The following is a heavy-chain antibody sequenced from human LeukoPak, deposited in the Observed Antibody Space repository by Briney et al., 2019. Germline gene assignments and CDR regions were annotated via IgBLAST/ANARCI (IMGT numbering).Heavy chain of an antibody. V-gene: IGHV4-38-2*01. J-gene: IGHJ4*02. Sequence: PSETLSLTCAVSGYSISSGYYRGWIRQPPRKGLEWIGSIYHSGSTYYNPSLKSRATISVDTSKNQFSLKLSSVTAADTAVYYCARHGKFSSSWYGGYWGQGTLVTVSS. CDR3: ARHGKFSSSWYGGY. D-gene: IGHD6-13*01. CDR2: IYHSGST. CDR1: GYSISSGYY.